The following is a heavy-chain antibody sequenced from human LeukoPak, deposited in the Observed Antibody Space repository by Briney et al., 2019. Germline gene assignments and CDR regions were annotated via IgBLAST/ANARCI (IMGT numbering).Heavy chain of an antibody. CDR3: AKDNRHCSSTSCYWTGAFDI. CDR1: GFTFDDYA. CDR2: ISWNSGSI. V-gene: IGHV3-9*03. Sequence: GGSLRLSCAASGFTFDDYAMHWARQAPGKGLEWVSGISWNSGSIGYADSVKGRFTISRDNAKNSLYLQMNSLRAEDMALYYCAKDNRHCSSTSCYWTGAFDIWGQGTMVTVSS. J-gene: IGHJ3*02. D-gene: IGHD2-2*01.